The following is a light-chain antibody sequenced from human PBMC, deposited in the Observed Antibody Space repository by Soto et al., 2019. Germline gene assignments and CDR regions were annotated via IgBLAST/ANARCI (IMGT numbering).Light chain of an antibody. V-gene: IGKV3-20*01. Sequence: EIVLTQSPGTLSLSPGERATLSCRASQNVSSSYLAWYQQKSGQAPRLLIYGASSRATGIPDRFSGSGSGTDFTLTISSLQPEDFATYYCQQHASYPRDFGQGTKVEIK. CDR1: QNVSSSY. CDR3: QQHASYPRD. J-gene: IGKJ1*01. CDR2: GAS.